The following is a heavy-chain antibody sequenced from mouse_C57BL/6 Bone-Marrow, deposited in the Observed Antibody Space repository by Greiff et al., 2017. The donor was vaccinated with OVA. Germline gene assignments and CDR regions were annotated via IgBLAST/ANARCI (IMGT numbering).Heavy chain of an antibody. V-gene: IGHV1-55*01. CDR1: GYTFTSYW. Sequence: QVQLQQPGAELVKPGASVKMSCKASGYTFTSYWITWVKQRPGQGLEWIGDIYPGSGSTNYNEKFKSKATLTVDTSSSTAYMQLRSLTSEDSAVYYCARRVVAAYYFDYWGQGTTLTVSS. D-gene: IGHD1-1*01. CDR3: ARRVVAAYYFDY. J-gene: IGHJ2*01. CDR2: IYPGSGST.